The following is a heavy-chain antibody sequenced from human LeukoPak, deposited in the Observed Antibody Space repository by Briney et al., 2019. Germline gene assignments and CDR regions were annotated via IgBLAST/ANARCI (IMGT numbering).Heavy chain of an antibody. D-gene: IGHD3-3*01. CDR2: IYYSGST. CDR1: GGSISSYY. CDR3: ARDRRSGYPYFDY. Sequence: SETPSLTCTVSGGSISSYYWSWIRQPPGKGLEWIGYIYYSGSTNYNPSLKSRVTISVDTSRNQFSLKLSSVTAADTAVYYCARDRRSGYPYFDYWGQGTLVTVSS. V-gene: IGHV4-59*01. J-gene: IGHJ4*02.